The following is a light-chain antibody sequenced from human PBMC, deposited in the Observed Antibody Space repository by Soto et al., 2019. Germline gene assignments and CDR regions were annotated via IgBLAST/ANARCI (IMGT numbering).Light chain of an antibody. CDR2: EVN. Sequence: QSALTQPASVSGSPGQSITISCTGTSSDVGNYNFVSWYQQYPGKAPKAMIYEVNKPPSGISNRFSGSKSGNTASLTISGLQAEDEADYYCCSYAGSSTWVFGGGTKLTVL. V-gene: IGLV2-23*02. CDR1: SSDVGNYNF. J-gene: IGLJ2*01. CDR3: CSYAGSSTWV.